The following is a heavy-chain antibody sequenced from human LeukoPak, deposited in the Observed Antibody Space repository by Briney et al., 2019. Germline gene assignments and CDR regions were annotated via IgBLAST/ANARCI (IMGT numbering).Heavy chain of an antibody. CDR3: ARDRLYYYDSSGYYQTPDY. CDR1: GCTFSSYA. Sequence: SLKVSCTASGCTFSSYAISWVRQAPGQGLEWMGGIIPICGIANYAQKFKGRVTITADKSTSTAYMELSRLRSEDTAVYYCARDRLYYYDSSGYYQTPDYWGQGTLVTVSS. V-gene: IGHV1-69*10. D-gene: IGHD3-22*01. J-gene: IGHJ4*02. CDR2: IIPICGIA.